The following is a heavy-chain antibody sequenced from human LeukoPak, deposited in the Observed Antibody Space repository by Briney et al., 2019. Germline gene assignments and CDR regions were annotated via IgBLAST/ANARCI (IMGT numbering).Heavy chain of an antibody. J-gene: IGHJ4*02. D-gene: IGHD3-22*01. CDR3: ARWYYYDSSGLGY. Sequence: SVKVSCKASGGTFSSYAISWVRQAPGQGLEWMGRIIPILGIANYAQKFQGRVTTTADKSTSTAYMELSSLRPEDTAVYYCARWYYYDSSGLGYWGQGTLVTVSS. CDR1: GGTFSSYA. CDR2: IIPILGIA. V-gene: IGHV1-69*04.